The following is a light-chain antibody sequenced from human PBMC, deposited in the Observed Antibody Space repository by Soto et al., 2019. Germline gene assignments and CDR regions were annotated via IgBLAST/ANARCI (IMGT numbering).Light chain of an antibody. CDR1: RLGDKY. J-gene: IGLJ1*01. V-gene: IGLV3-1*01. Sequence: SYELTQPPSVSVSPGQTASITCSGERLGDKYTCWYQHRPGQSPILVIYQDTKRPSGIPERFSGSNSGNTATLTITGTQAVDEADYYCQVWDSSTLYVFGTGTKVTVL. CDR3: QVWDSSTLYV. CDR2: QDT.